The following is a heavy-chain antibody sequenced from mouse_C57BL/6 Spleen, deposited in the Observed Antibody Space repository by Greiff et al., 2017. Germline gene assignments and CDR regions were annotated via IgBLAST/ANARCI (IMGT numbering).Heavy chain of an antibody. CDR3: ARPGVTTGYAMDY. D-gene: IGHD2-2*01. V-gene: IGHV5-17*01. Sequence: EVKLMESGGGLVKPGGSLKLSCAASGFTFSDYGMHWVRQAPEKGLEWVAYISSGSGTIYYADTVKGRFTISRDNAKNTLFLQMTSLRSEDAAMYYCARPGVTTGYAMDYWGQGTSVTVSS. J-gene: IGHJ4*01. CDR2: ISSGSGTI. CDR1: GFTFSDYG.